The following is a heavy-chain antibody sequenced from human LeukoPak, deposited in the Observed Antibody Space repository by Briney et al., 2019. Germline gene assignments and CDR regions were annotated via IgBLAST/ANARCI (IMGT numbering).Heavy chain of an antibody. CDR2: ISTGSSTT. D-gene: IGHD2-15*01. V-gene: IGHV3-48*01. CDR1: GFTFSSFS. Sequence: PGGSLTLSSAAYGFTFSSFSMNRDRQAPGPGLEWVSYISTGSSTTYYADSVKGRFTIYRDNAKNSLYLQMNSLRVEDTAVYFGARDHCFNAFDIWGQGTMVTVSS. J-gene: IGHJ3*02. CDR3: ARDHCFNAFDI.